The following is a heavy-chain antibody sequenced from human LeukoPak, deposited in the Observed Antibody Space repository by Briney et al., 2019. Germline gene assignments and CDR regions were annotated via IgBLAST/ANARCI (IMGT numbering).Heavy chain of an antibody. V-gene: IGHV4-30-2*01. D-gene: IGHD1-26*01. CDR1: GGSISSGGYS. CDR3: ARGEVGAELDY. J-gene: IGHJ4*02. Sequence: SETLSLTCAVSGGSISSGGYSWSWIRQPPGKGLEWIGYIYHSGSTYYNPSLKSRVTISVDRSKNQFSLKLSSVTAADTAVYYCARGEVGAELDYWGQGTLVTVSS. CDR2: IYHSGST.